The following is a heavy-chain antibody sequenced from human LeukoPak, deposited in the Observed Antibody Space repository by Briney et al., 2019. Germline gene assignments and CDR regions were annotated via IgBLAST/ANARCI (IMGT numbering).Heavy chain of an antibody. V-gene: IGHV3-23*01. CDR1: GFTFSSYA. CDR3: AKGAISTATYFSYFDY. D-gene: IGHD3-9*01. Sequence: GGSLRLSCAASGFTFSSYAMSWVRQAPGKGLEWVSIISGSGGSTYYADSVKGRFTISRDNSKNTLYLQMNSLRAEDTAVYYCAKGAISTATYFSYFDYWGQGTLVTVSS. CDR2: ISGSGGST. J-gene: IGHJ4*02.